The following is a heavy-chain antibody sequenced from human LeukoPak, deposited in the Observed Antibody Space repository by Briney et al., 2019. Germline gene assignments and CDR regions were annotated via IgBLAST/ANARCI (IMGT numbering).Heavy chain of an antibody. V-gene: IGHV3-23*01. J-gene: IGHJ4*02. CDR3: AKDARRTDGWYYFDY. Sequence: GSLRLSCAASGFAFSSQAMGWVRQAPGKGLEWVSVISDSGSLTYYADSVKGRFTISRDNSKKTLFLQLNSLRAEDTAIYYCAKDARRTDGWYYFDYWGQGALVTVSS. CDR1: GFAFSSQA. CDR2: ISDSGSLT. D-gene: IGHD6-19*01.